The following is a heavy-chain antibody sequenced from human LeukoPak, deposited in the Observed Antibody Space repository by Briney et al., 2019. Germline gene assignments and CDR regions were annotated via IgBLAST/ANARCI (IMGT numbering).Heavy chain of an antibody. D-gene: IGHD1-26*01. J-gene: IGHJ4*02. CDR2: ISSNGGST. V-gene: IGHV3-64*01. CDR1: GFTFSSYA. CDR3: ARWDSGGYSDY. Sequence: GGSLRLSCAASGFTFSSYAMHWVRQAPGKGLEYVSAISSNGGSTYYANSVKGRFTISRDNSKNTLYLQMGSLRAEDMAVYYCARWDSGGYSDYWGQGTLVTVSS.